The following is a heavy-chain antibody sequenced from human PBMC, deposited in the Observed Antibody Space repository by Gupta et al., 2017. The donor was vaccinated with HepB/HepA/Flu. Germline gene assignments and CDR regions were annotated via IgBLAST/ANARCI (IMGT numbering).Heavy chain of an antibody. Sequence: QVQLVESGGGVVQPGRSLRLSCATSGFNFRKYGMHWVRQAPGKGLEWAAIIWPDGKEKYYVDAVEGRFTVSRDNSKNTLYREMSSLSVDDTAVYYCARDPGADGPSDSWGQGTQVTVSS. D-gene: IGHD1-26*01. CDR2: IWPDGKEK. V-gene: IGHV3-33*01. CDR3: ARDPGADGPSDS. J-gene: IGHJ5*01. CDR1: GFNFRKYG.